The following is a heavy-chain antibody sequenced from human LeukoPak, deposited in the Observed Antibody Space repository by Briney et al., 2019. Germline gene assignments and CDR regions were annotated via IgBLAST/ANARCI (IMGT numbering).Heavy chain of an antibody. D-gene: IGHD3-9*01. J-gene: IGHJ4*02. CDR3: AREYDMLTGYPYYFDY. Sequence: GGSLRLSCAACGFSFSSYGMQWVRQAPGKGLEWVASIKEDATEKYYVDSVRGRFTISRDNARNSLFLQMNRLRAEDKAVYYCAREYDMLTGYPYYFDYSGQGTLVTVSS. CDR2: IKEDATEK. CDR1: GFSFSSYG. V-gene: IGHV3-7*01.